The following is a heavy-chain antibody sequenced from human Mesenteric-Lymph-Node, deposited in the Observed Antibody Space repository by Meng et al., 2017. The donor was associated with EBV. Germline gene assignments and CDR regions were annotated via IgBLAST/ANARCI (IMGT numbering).Heavy chain of an antibody. CDR2: IYHSGST. V-gene: IGHV4-4*02. Sequence: QVQLQESGPGLVKPSGTLSLTCAVSGGSISSYSWWSWVRQPPGKGLEWIGEIYHSGSTNYKPSLKSRVTISMDESKNQFSLRLRSVTAADTAVYYCASSNSWYGSNGMDVWGQGTTVTVSS. CDR3: ASSNSWYGSNGMDV. D-gene: IGHD6-13*01. CDR1: GGSISSYSW. J-gene: IGHJ6*02.